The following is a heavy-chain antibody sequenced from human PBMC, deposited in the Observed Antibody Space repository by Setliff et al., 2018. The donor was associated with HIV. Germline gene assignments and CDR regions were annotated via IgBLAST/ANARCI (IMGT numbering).Heavy chain of an antibody. Sequence: SETLSLTCTVSGDSITNSFYFWAWIRQPPGKGLEWIGSIYYGGIIDYNPSLKSRVTISVDTSKNQFSLKLSSVTAADTALYYCARRLPIRYSSGVRWFLGVESWYSGIDYWGQGTRVTVSS. CDR2: IYYGGII. V-gene: IGHV4-39*01. CDR1: GDSITNSFYF. J-gene: IGHJ4*02. CDR3: ARRLPIRYSSGVRWFLGVESWYSGIDY. D-gene: IGHD2-15*01.